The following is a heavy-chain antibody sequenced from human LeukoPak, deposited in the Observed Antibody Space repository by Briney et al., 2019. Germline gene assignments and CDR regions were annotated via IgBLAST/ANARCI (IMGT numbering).Heavy chain of an antibody. D-gene: IGHD5-12*01. J-gene: IGHJ4*02. Sequence: GGSLRLSCAVSGITLSNYGMSWVRQAPGKGLEWVAGISGSGGRTNYADAVKGRFTISRDNAKNTLFLQMNSLRVEDTAVYFCARDGGVSGYDLLDYWGQGTLVTVSS. CDR1: GITLSNYG. CDR2: ISGSGGRT. V-gene: IGHV3-23*01. CDR3: ARDGGVSGYDLLDY.